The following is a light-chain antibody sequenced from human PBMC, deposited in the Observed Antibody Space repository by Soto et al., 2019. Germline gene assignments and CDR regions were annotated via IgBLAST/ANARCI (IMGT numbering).Light chain of an antibody. V-gene: IGKV3-15*01. CDR2: GAS. J-gene: IGKJ2*01. CDR3: QQSNNWPYT. Sequence: EVVMTQSPATLSVSPGERVTLSCRASQSVSRNLAWYQHKPGQAPRLLFYGASTRATGIPARFSGSGSGTDFTLTISSLQSEDFTVYYCQQSNNWPYTFGQGTKLEIK. CDR1: QSVSRN.